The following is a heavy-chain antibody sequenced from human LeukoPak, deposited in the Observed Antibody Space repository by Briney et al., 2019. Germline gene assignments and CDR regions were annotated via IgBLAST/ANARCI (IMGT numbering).Heavy chain of an antibody. Sequence: ASVKVSCKASGYTFTGYYMHWVRQAPGQGLEWMGWINPNSGGTNYAQKFQGRATMTRDTSISTAYMELSRLRSDDTAVYYCARLRLGPRGGYSYGYLGYWGQGTLVTVSS. D-gene: IGHD5-18*01. CDR1: GYTFTGYY. V-gene: IGHV1-2*02. CDR2: INPNSGGT. CDR3: ARLRLGPRGGYSYGYLGY. J-gene: IGHJ4*02.